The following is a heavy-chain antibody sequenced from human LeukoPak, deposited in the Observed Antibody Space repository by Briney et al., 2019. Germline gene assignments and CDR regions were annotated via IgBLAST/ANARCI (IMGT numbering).Heavy chain of an antibody. CDR3: AKDSRSSGTGAADC. Sequence: GGSLRLSCAGSGFTFSAFAMSWVRQAPGKGLEWVSTVTSGGSTYYADSVKGRFTISTDNSKNTLYLQMNSLRAEDTAVYDCAKDSRSSGTGAADCWGQGTLVTVSS. CDR2: VTSGGST. V-gene: IGHV3-23*01. J-gene: IGHJ4*02. CDR1: GFTFSAFA. D-gene: IGHD7-27*01.